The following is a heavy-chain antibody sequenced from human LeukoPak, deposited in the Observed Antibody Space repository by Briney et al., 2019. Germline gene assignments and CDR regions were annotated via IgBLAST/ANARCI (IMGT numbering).Heavy chain of an antibody. D-gene: IGHD2-2*02. CDR2: IYSGGET. J-gene: IGHJ1*01. V-gene: IGHV3-66*02. CDR3: ARDQCTSASCYSN. CDR1: GITSSRNH. Sequence: GGSLRLSCAASGITSSRNHMSWVRQAPGKGLEWVSVIYSGGETYYAESVKGRFTISRDNSKNTLYLQMNSLRDEDTAVYYCARDQCTSASCYSNWGQGTLVTVSS.